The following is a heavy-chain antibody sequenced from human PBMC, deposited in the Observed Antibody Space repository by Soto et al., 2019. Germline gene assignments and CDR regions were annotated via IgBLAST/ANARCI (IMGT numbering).Heavy chain of an antibody. CDR1: GGSFSGHY. CDR3: ARRRVESYYGWGKDV. J-gene: IGHJ6*02. D-gene: IGHD3-10*01. CDR2: INHTGST. Sequence: QVQLQQWGAGLLKPSETLSLTCTVYGGSFSGHYWSWIRQAPGKGLEWIGEINHTGSTNYNPSLKSRVTMSVDTSKSQLSLMVSSVTAADTAVYYCARRRVESYYGWGKDVWGQGTTVTVSS. V-gene: IGHV4-34*01.